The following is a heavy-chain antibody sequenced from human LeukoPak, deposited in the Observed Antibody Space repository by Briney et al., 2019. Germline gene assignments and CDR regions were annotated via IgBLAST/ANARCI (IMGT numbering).Heavy chain of an antibody. Sequence: GGTMRLSCAASGFTFSSYFMHWVRQAPGKGLVWVSRVSSDGTYTEYADSVKGRFTISRDNAKDTLYLQMNSLRAEDTAVYYCATSTVMDAFDIWGQGTMVTVSS. J-gene: IGHJ3*02. D-gene: IGHD4-17*01. CDR1: GFTFSSYF. CDR2: VSSDGTYT. CDR3: ATSTVMDAFDI. V-gene: IGHV3-74*03.